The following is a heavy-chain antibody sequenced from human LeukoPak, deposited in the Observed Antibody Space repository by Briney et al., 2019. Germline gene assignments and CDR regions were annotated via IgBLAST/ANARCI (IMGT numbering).Heavy chain of an antibody. Sequence: PGESLKISCKGSGYSFTSYWIGWVRQMPGKGLEWMGIIYAGDSDIKYSPSFQGQVTISADKSISTAYLQWSSLKASDTAIYYCARLLVATISPPPHFDYWGQGTLVTVSS. CDR1: GYSFTSYW. D-gene: IGHD5-12*01. V-gene: IGHV5-51*01. CDR2: IYAGDSDI. CDR3: ARLLVATISPPPHFDY. J-gene: IGHJ4*02.